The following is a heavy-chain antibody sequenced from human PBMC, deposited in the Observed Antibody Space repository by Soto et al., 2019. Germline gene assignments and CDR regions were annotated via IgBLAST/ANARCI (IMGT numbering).Heavy chain of an antibody. CDR2: ISSSSSYT. V-gene: IGHV3-11*06. CDR1: GFSFSDYY. D-gene: IGHD3-22*01. CDR3: ARVRTGTYYYDSSGYVFDY. J-gene: IGHJ4*02. Sequence: GGSLRLSCAASGFSFSDYYMTWIRQAPGKGLEWVSYISSSSSYTNYADSVKGRFTISRDNAKNSLYLQMNSLRAEDTAVYYCARVRTGTYYYDSSGYVFDYWGQGTLVTVSS.